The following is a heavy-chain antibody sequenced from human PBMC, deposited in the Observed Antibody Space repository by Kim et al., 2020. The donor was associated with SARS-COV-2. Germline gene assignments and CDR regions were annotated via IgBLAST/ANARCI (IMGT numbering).Heavy chain of an antibody. J-gene: IGHJ5*02. CDR3: ARDKLELIGWFDP. CDR2: ISYDGSNK. CDR1: GFTFSSYA. Sequence: GGSLRLSCAASGFTFSSYAMHWVRQAPGKGLEWVAVISYDGSNKYYADSVKGRFTISRDNSKNTLYLQMNSLRAEDTAVYYCARDKLELIGWFDPWGQGTLVTVSS. V-gene: IGHV3-30-3*01. D-gene: IGHD1-7*01.